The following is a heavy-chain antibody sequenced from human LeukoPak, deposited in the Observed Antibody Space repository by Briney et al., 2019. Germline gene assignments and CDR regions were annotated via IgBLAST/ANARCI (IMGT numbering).Heavy chain of an antibody. D-gene: IGHD2-2*01. CDR2: ISGSGGST. J-gene: IGHJ4*02. CDR1: GFTFSSYA. V-gene: IGHV3-23*01. CDR3: AKDTGVVVPAASPDY. Sequence: PGGSLRLSCAASGFTFSSYAMSWVRQAPGKGLEWVSAISGSGGSTYYADSVKGRLTISRDNSKSTLYLQMNSLRAEDTAEYYCAKDTGVVVPAASPDYWGQGTLVTVSS.